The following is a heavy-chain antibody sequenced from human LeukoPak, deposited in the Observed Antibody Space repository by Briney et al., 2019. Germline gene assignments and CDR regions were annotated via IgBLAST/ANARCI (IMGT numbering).Heavy chain of an antibody. D-gene: IGHD3-22*01. J-gene: IGHJ6*03. Sequence: GGSLRLSCAASGFTFSSYAMHWVRQAPGKGLEWVAVISYDGSNKYYADSVKGRFTISRDNSKNTLYLQMNSLRAEDTAVYYCAKDGGGYYPYYYYYMDVWGKGTTVTISS. CDR2: ISYDGSNK. CDR1: GFTFSSYA. V-gene: IGHV3-30*04. CDR3: AKDGGGYYPYYYYYMDV.